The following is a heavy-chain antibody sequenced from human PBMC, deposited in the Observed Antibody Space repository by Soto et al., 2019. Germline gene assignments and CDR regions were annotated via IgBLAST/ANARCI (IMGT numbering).Heavy chain of an antibody. J-gene: IGHJ5*02. V-gene: IGHV1-69*01. CDR3: ARLPGGDPTKKSWFDP. D-gene: IGHD2-21*02. CDR2: IIPIFGTA. Sequence: QVQLVQSGAEVKKPGSSVKVSCKASGGTFSSYAISWVRQAPGQGLEWMGGIIPIFGTANYAQKFQGRVTITADESTSTAYMELSSLRSEGTAVYYCARLPGGDPTKKSWFDPWGQGTLVTVSS. CDR1: GGTFSSYA.